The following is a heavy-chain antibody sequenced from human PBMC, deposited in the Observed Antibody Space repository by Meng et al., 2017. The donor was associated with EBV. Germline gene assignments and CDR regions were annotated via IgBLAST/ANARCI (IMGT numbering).Heavy chain of an antibody. Sequence: QVQLQESGPGLVKPSXXLSLNCTVSGASVSGGTFHWSWIRQPPGKELEWSGYIFDAGTTIYNPSLKSRVTIFLDTSRNQFSLGLRSVTTADTAVYYCAKSNSSTPGVVDSWGQGTLVTVSS. CDR3: AKSNSSTPGVVDS. V-gene: IGHV4-61*01. CDR1: GASVSGGTFH. CDR2: IFDAGTT. D-gene: IGHD4-11*01. J-gene: IGHJ4*02.